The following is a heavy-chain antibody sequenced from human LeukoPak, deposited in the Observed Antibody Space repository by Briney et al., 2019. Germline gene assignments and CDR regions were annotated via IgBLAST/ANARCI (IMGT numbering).Heavy chain of an antibody. CDR2: IYHSGST. J-gene: IGHJ5*02. CDR3: ARGRLAGYRNWFDP. V-gene: IGHV4-30-2*01. CDR1: GGSISSGGYS. D-gene: IGHD3-3*02. Sequence: SQTLSLTCAVSGGSISSGGYSWSWIRQPPGKGLEWIGYIYHSGSTNYNPSLKSRVTISIDTFKNQFSLKLSSVTAADTDVYYCARGRLAGYRNWFDPWGQGTLVTVSS.